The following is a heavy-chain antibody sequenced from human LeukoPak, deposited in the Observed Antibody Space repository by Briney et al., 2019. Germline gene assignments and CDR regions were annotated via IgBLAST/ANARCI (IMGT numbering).Heavy chain of an antibody. V-gene: IGHV4-39*07. Sequence: SETLSLTCTVSGASISSSSSYWGWIRQPPGKGLEWIGNIYYSGSAYYNPSLKSRVTISVDTSKNQFSLQLSSVTAADTAVYYCARGTPIPGIAAAVDLDSWGQGTLVTVSS. D-gene: IGHD6-13*01. CDR3: ARGTPIPGIAAAVDLDS. CDR1: GASISSSSSY. CDR2: IYYSGSA. J-gene: IGHJ4*02.